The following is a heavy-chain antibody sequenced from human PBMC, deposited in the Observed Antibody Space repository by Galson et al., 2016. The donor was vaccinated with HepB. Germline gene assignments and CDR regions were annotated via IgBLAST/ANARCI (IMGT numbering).Heavy chain of an antibody. CDR1: GFSISTGYY. CDR3: VRGTVAGIDY. V-gene: IGHV4-38-2*01. Sequence: SETLSLTCAVSGFSISTGYYWGWIRQPPGKGLYWIGNIYHNGNTYYNTSLRSRVILSVDTPKNLFSLNLSSATAADTAVYYCVRGTVAGIDYWGQGTLVTVSS. D-gene: IGHD6-19*01. CDR2: IYHNGNT. J-gene: IGHJ4*02.